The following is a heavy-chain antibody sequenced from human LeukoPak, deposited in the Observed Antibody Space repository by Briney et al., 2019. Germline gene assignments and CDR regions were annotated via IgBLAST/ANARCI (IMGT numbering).Heavy chain of an antibody. J-gene: IGHJ4*02. D-gene: IGHD5-18*01. Sequence: PGGSLRLSCAASGFTFSTYWMHWVRQAPGKGLVWVSRINSDGSSTSYADSVKGRFTISRDNAKNTLYLQMNSLKTEDTAVYYCTTPQLWLRGALGYWGQGTLVTVTS. CDR1: GFTFSTYW. V-gene: IGHV3-74*01. CDR3: TTPQLWLRGALGY. CDR2: INSDGSST.